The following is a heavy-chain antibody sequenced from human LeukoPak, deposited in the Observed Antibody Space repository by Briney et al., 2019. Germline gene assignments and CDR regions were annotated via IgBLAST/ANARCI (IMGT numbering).Heavy chain of an antibody. Sequence: ASVKVSCKASGYTFTGYYMYWVRQAPGQGLQWMGWIHPNSGGTNYAQKLQGGVTTTRDTTISTAYMELSRLRSDDTAVYYCARARVRAARPEYYWGQGTLVTVSS. D-gene: IGHD6-6*01. CDR3: ARARVRAARPEYY. V-gene: IGHV1-2*02. CDR2: IHPNSGGT. CDR1: GYTFTGYY. J-gene: IGHJ4*02.